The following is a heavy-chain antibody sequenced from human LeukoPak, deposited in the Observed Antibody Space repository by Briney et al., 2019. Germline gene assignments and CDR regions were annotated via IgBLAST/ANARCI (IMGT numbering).Heavy chain of an antibody. D-gene: IGHD6-13*01. CDR1: GFTFSSYA. V-gene: IGHV3-23*01. CDR3: AKGGAEAGTLYLEY. CDR2: ISGSGGNT. J-gene: IGHJ4*02. Sequence: GGSLRLSCAASGFTFSSYAMTWVRQAPGEGLEWVSAISGSGGNTYYADSVKGRFTISRDNSKNTLYLQMNSLRAEDTAVYYCAKGGAEAGTLYLEYWGQGTLVTVSS.